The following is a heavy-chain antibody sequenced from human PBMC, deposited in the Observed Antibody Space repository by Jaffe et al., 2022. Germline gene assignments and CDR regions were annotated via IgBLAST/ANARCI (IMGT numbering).Heavy chain of an antibody. J-gene: IGHJ4*02. CDR2: IRNDGGNK. V-gene: IGHV3-30*02. CDR1: GFTFSSYG. Sequence: QVQLVESGGGVVQPGGSLRLSCAASGFTFSSYGMHWVRQAPGKGLEWVAFIRNDGGNKFYADSVKGRFSISRDNSKNTLYLQMNSLTAEDTAVYYCVKEGTDFDYWGQGTLVTVSS. CDR3: VKEGTDFDY.